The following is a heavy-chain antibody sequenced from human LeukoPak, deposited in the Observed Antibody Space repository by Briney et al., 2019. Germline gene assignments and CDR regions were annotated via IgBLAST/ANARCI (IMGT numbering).Heavy chain of an antibody. J-gene: IGHJ3*02. CDR2: IYYSGST. D-gene: IGHD3-3*01. Sequence: PSETLSLTCTVSGGSISSYYWSWIRQPPGKGLEWIGYIYYSGSTNYNPSLKSRVTISIDTSKNQFSLKLSSVTAADTAVYYCARDSDLENAFDIWGQGTMVTVSS. CDR1: GGSISSYY. V-gene: IGHV4-59*12. CDR3: ARDSDLENAFDI.